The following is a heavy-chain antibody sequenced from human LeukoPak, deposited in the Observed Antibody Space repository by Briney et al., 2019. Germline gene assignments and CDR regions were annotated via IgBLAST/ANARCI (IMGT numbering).Heavy chain of an antibody. CDR1: GGSISSSSYY. V-gene: IGHV4-39*01. CDR2: IYYSGST. D-gene: IGHD3-9*01. CDR3: GRLRLVTSYYFDY. Sequence: PSGTLSLTXTVSGGSISSSSYYWGWIRQPPGKGLEWIGSIYYSGSTYYNPSLKSRVTISVDTSKNQFSLKLSSVTAADTAVYYCGRLRLVTSYYFDYWGQGTLVTVSS. J-gene: IGHJ4*02.